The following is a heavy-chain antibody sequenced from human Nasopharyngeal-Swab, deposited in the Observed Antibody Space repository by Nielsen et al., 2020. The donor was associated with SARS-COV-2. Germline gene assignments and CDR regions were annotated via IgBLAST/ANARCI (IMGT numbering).Heavy chain of an antibody. CDR3: AREGDILTGYYDAFDI. D-gene: IGHD3-9*01. Sequence: GVSLKISCAASGFTFSSYGMHWVRQAPGKGLEWVAVIWYDGSNKYYADSVKGRFTISRDNSKNTLYLQMNSLRAEDTAVYYCAREGDILTGYYDAFDIWGQGTMVTVSS. V-gene: IGHV3-33*01. CDR1: GFTFSSYG. CDR2: IWYDGSNK. J-gene: IGHJ3*02.